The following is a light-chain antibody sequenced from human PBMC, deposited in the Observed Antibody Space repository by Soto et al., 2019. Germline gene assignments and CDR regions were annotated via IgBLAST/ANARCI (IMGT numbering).Light chain of an antibody. V-gene: IGLV2-11*01. CDR3: SSHAGSSVV. Sequence: QSALTQPRSVSGSPGQSVTISCTGTSSDVGGYNYVSWYQQHPGKAPKLMIYDVTTRPSGVPDRFSGSKSGNTASLTISGLQAEDEADYYCSSHAGSSVVFGTRTKVTVL. CDR2: DVT. J-gene: IGLJ1*01. CDR1: SSDVGGYNY.